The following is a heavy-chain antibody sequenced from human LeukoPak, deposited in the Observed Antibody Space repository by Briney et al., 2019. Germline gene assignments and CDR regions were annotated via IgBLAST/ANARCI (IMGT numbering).Heavy chain of an antibody. V-gene: IGHV6-1*01. Sequence: SQTLSLTCAISGDSVSSNSAAWNWLSQSPSRGLAWLGSTYYRTKRTSAHALFMESRIIIHSDTSENHFSLQLNSVTPEDTALYYCARGRSWTLDFWRQGTLVTVSS. CDR3: ARGRSWTLDF. CDR2: TYYRTKRTS. J-gene: IGHJ4*02. D-gene: IGHD6-13*01. CDR1: GDSVSSNSAA.